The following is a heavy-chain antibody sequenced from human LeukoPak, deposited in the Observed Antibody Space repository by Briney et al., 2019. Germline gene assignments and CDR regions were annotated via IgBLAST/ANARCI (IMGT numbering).Heavy chain of an antibody. CDR1: GFTFSSYS. Sequence: GGSLRLSCAASGFTFSSYSMNWVRQAPGKGLEWVSPFSGRGGSTYYADSVKGRVTISRDNSKNTLYLQMNSLRAEDTAVYYCAKQGRDWLRDYYYYMDVWGKGTTVTISS. CDR3: AKQGRDWLRDYYYYMDV. V-gene: IGHV3-23*01. J-gene: IGHJ6*03. CDR2: FSGRGGST. D-gene: IGHD3-9*01.